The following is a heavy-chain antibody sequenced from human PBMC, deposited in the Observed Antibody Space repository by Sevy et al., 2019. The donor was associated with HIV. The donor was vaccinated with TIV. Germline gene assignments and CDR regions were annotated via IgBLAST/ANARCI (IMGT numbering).Heavy chain of an antibody. V-gene: IGHV3-15*01. Sequence: GGSLRLSCAVSGFTFNNAWMNWVRQAPGTGLQWVGLIKSKIDGETTDYAAPVKVRLTISRDDSKNTLYLQMNSLKIEDTAVYYCATAPGYYDSAPFDYWGPGTLVTVSS. CDR2: IKSKIDGETT. CDR1: GFTFNNAW. CDR3: ATAPGYYDSAPFDY. J-gene: IGHJ4*02. D-gene: IGHD3-22*01.